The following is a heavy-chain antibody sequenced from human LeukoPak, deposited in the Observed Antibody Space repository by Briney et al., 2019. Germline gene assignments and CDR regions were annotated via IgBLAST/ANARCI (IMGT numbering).Heavy chain of an antibody. CDR1: GFTFDDYG. CDR3: AREGYDFRSGYRLGGSFDY. J-gene: IGHJ4*02. Sequence: GGSLRLSCAASGFTFDDYGMSWVRQAPGKGLEWVSGINWNGGSTGYADSVKGRFTISRDNSKNTLYLQMNSLRAEDTAVYYCAREGYDFRSGYRLGGSFDYWGQGTLVTVSS. V-gene: IGHV3-20*04. CDR2: INWNGGST. D-gene: IGHD3-3*01.